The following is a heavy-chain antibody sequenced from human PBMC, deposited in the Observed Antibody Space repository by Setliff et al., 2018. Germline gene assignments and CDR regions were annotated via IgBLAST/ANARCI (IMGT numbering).Heavy chain of an antibody. CDR1: GESFSNNY. J-gene: IGHJ4*02. CDR3: ARDPGVHSGTWCLDS. Sequence: SETLSLTCSVYGESFSNNYWSWIRQPPGKGLEWIGESSHSGSTSYSPSLQSRGAISLDTSRNQFSLELSSVTAADTAVYYCARDPGVHSGTWCLDSWGQGTQVTVSS. D-gene: IGHD2-8*01. V-gene: IGHV4-34*01. CDR2: SSHSGST.